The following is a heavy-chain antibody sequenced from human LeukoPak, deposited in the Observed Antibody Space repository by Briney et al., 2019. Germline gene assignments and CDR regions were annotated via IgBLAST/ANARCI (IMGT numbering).Heavy chain of an antibody. D-gene: IGHD6-13*01. CDR3: GRYSSSSRGFWSDP. CDR2: ISGSAGST. J-gene: IGHJ5*02. V-gene: IGHV3-23*01. Sequence: PGGSLRFSCAASGFTFSSYAMSWVRQAPGKGLEWVSAISGSAGSTYYADSVKGRFTISRDNSKNTLYLQMNSLRAEDTAVYYCGRYSSSSRGFWSDPWGLGTLVTVSS. CDR1: GFTFSSYA.